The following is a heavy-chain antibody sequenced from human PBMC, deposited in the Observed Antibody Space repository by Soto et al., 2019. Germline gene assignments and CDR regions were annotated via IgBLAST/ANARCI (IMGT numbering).Heavy chain of an antibody. CDR1: GGTFSSYA. CDR3: ARVGRSLDWNSKPPYFDY. D-gene: IGHD1-7*01. V-gene: IGHV1-69*13. J-gene: IGHJ4*02. Sequence: ASVKVSCKASGGTFSSYAISWVRQAPGQGLEWMGGIIPIFGTANYAQKFQGRVTITADESTSTAYMELSSLRSEDTAVYYCARVGRSLDWNSKPPYFDYWGQGTLVTVSS. CDR2: IIPIFGTA.